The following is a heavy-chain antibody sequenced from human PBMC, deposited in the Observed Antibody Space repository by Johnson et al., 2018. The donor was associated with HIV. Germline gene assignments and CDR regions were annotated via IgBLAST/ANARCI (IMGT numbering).Heavy chain of an antibody. V-gene: IGHV3-66*03. CDR3: ARDQFGTITTGGDGAFDI. Sequence: VESGGGLIQPGGSLRLSCAVFGFTVSRNYMSWVRQAPGKGMEWVSVIHSGGSTYYADSVKGRFTISRDNSKNTLYLQMNSLRAEDTAVFYCARDQFGTITTGGDGAFDIWGQGTMVTVSS. CDR2: IHSGGST. J-gene: IGHJ3*02. D-gene: IGHD5-24*01. CDR1: GFTVSRNY.